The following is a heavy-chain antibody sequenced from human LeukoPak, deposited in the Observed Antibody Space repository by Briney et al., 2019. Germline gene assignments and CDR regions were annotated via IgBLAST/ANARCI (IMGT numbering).Heavy chain of an antibody. CDR3: VKDPYGAFDI. D-gene: IGHD3-16*01. Sequence: GGSLWLSCSASGFTLSNYAMHWVRHAPGKGLEYVSSISFDGGSTYYADSVKGRFTISRDSSKNTLYLQMSSLRAEETAVYYCVKDPYGAFDIWGQGTMVTVSS. V-gene: IGHV3-64*03. CDR1: GFTLSNYA. J-gene: IGHJ3*02. CDR2: ISFDGGST.